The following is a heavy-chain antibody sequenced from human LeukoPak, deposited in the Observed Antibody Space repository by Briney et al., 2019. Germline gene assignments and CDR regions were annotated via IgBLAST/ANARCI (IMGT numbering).Heavy chain of an antibody. J-gene: IGHJ4*02. CDR3: ARGNTAMVTILGY. CDR2: INPNSGGT. D-gene: IGHD5-18*01. CDR1: GYTFTGYY. Sequence: ASVKVSCKASGYTFTGYYMHWVRQAPGQGLEWMGWINPNSGGTNYAQKFQGRVTMTRATSISTAYMELSRLRSDDTAVYYCARGNTAMVTILGYWGQGTLVTVSS. V-gene: IGHV1-2*02.